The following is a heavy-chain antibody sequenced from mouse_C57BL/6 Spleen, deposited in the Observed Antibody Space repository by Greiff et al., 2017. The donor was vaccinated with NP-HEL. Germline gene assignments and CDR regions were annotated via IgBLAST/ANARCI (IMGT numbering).Heavy chain of an antibody. D-gene: IGHD1-1*01. CDR1: GYSFTDYT. J-gene: IGHJ2*01. V-gene: IGHV1-39*01. CDR3: ARGGGYYGNYCDD. Sequence: VQLQQSGPELVKPGASVKISCNASGYSFTDYTMNWVKPSNGKSLEWIGVINPNYGTPSYHQKFKGKGTLTVDQSSSTAYMQLNRLTSEDSAVYYCARGGGYYGNYCDDWGQGTTLTVSS. CDR2: INPNYGTP.